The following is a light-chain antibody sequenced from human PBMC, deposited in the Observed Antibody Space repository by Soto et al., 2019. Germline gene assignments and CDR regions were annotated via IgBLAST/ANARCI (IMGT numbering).Light chain of an antibody. CDR3: QQYGSSSWT. V-gene: IGKV3-20*01. J-gene: IGKJ1*01. CDR2: AAS. Sequence: EMVLAQSPGTLSLSPGERATLSCRASQSVSASYLAWYQQKPGQAPRLLINAASSRATGIPDRFSGSGSGTDFTLTISRLEPEDFAVYYCQQYGSSSWTFGQGTKV. CDR1: QSVSASY.